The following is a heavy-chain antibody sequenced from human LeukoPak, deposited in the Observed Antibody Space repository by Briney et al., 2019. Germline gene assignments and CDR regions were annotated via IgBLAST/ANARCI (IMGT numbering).Heavy chain of an antibody. CDR2: LTGDGSRT. J-gene: IGHJ4*02. Sequence: GGSLRLSCVVSGFTFSSYWVHWVRPAPGKGVVWVSRLTGDGSRTAHEDSVKGRFTISRDNAKNSLFLQMNSLRVEDTAVYYCARGGGKGSFDSWGQGTLVTVSS. CDR3: ARGGGKGSFDS. CDR1: GFTFSSYW. V-gene: IGHV3-74*01.